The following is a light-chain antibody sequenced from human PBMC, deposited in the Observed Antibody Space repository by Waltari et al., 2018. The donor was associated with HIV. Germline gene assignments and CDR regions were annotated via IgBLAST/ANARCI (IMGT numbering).Light chain of an antibody. J-gene: IGLJ2*01. CDR3: ATWDDSLNVVV. CDR1: SSNIGSNT. CDR2: SNN. V-gene: IGLV1-44*01. Sequence: QSVLTQPPSASGTPGQRVTISCSGRSSNIGSNTVHWYQQPPGTAPKLLIYSNNQRPSGVPDRFSGSKSGTSASLAISGLQSEDEADYYCATWDDSLNVVVFGGGTKLTVL.